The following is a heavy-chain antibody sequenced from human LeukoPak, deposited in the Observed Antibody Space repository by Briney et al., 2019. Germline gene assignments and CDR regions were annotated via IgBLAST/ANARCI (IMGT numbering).Heavy chain of an antibody. D-gene: IGHD3-10*01. CDR1: GYTFTSYA. CDR3: ARDLVTMVRGPWRLTGY. J-gene: IGHJ4*02. V-gene: IGHV1-3*01. Sequence: GASVKVSCKASGYTFTSYAMHWVRQAPGQRLEWMGWINAGNGNTKYSQKFQGRVTITRDTSASTAYMELSSLRSEDTAVYYCARDLVTMVRGPWRLTGYWGQGTLVTVSS. CDR2: INAGNGNT.